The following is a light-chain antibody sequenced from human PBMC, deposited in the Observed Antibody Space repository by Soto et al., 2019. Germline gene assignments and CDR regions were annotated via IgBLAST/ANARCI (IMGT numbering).Light chain of an antibody. J-gene: IGLJ1*01. CDR3: SSYKSSSTLQV. V-gene: IGLV2-14*01. CDR1: SSDVGDSNY. CDR2: GVT. Sequence: QSALTQPASVSGSPGQSITISCTGTSSDVGDSNYVSWYQQLPRKAPKLMMYGVTPRPSGISNRFSGAKSGNTASLTISGLQDEDEDDYSCSSYKSSSTLQVFGTGTKLTVL.